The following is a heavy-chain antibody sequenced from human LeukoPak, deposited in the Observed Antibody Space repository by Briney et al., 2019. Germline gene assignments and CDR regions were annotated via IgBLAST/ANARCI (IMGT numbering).Heavy chain of an antibody. CDR2: IYYTGST. J-gene: IGHJ6*03. CDR3: ARQGGLYYYQYMDV. CDR1: GGSISINTYY. D-gene: IGHD6-25*01. V-gene: IGHV4-39*01. Sequence: SETLSLTCAVSGGSISINTYYWGWIRQPPGEGLEWIGSIYYTGSTYYNPSLKSRVTISIDTSKNQFSLKLSSVTAADRAVYYCARQGGLYYYQYMDVWGKGTTVTVSS.